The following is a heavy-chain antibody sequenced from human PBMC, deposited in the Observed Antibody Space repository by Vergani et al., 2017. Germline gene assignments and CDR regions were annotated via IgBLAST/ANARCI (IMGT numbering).Heavy chain of an antibody. J-gene: IGHJ2*01. Sequence: QVQLVESGGGVVQPGRSLRLSCAASGFTFSSYAMHWVRQAPGKGLEWVAVISYDGSNKYYADSLKGRFTISRDKSKNTLYMQMNSLRAEDTAVYYCARDHYYGSGSYRYYWYFDLWGRGTLVTVSS. V-gene: IGHV3-30-3*01. D-gene: IGHD3-10*01. CDR3: ARDHYYGSGSYRYYWYFDL. CDR2: ISYDGSNK. CDR1: GFTFSSYA.